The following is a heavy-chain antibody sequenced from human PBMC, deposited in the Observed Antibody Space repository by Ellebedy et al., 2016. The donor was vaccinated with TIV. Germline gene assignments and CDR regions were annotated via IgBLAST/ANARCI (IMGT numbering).Heavy chain of an antibody. J-gene: IGHJ3*02. Sequence: MPSETLSLTCTVSGGSISRYYWSWIRQPPGKGLEWIGYISYSGSINSNPSLKSRVTILVDTSKNQFSLRLSSVTAADTAVYYCARVVWQQPVSYAFDIWGQGTMVTVSS. V-gene: IGHV4-59*01. CDR3: ARVVWQQPVSYAFDI. CDR1: GGSISRYY. D-gene: IGHD6-13*01. CDR2: ISYSGSI.